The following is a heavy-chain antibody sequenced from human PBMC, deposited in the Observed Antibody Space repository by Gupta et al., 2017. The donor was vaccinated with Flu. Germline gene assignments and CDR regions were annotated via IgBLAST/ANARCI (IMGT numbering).Heavy chain of an antibody. D-gene: IGHD2-2*01. Sequence: GGSFKEYDWNWIRQPPGKGLEWIGEINHSGSANYNPSLKSRVTILVDTSKNQFSLNLTSVTAADTAMYYCARGRYQLHHNSWGQGTLGIVSS. J-gene: IGHJ4*02. CDR2: INHSGSA. CDR1: GGSFKEYD. V-gene: IGHV4-34*01. CDR3: ARGRYQLHHNS.